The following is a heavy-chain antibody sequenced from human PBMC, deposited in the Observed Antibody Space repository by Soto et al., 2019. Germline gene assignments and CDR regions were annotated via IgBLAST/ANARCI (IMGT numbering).Heavy chain of an antibody. J-gene: IGHJ4*02. V-gene: IGHV3-23*01. CDR2: ITGSGGGT. CDR1: GFTFSDYA. CDR3: AKRPLTAAASDY. Sequence: EVQLLESGGGLVQPGGSLRLSCAASGFTFSDYAMTWVRQAPGKGLEWVSVITGSGGGTYFVDSVKGRFTISRDNSKNTAYLQMNSLRAEDTAVYSCAKRPLTAAASDYWGQGALVTGSS. D-gene: IGHD6-13*01.